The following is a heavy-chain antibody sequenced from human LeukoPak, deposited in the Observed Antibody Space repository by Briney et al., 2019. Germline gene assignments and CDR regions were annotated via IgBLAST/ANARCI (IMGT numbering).Heavy chain of an antibody. Sequence: PGGSLRLSCAASGFTFSDYYMSWIRQAPGKGLEWVSYISSSSSYTNYADSVKGRLTISRDNAKNSLYLQMNSLRAEDTAVYYCARDRGYCSGGSCYPKNFDYWGQGTLVTVSS. CDR3: ARDRGYCSGGSCYPKNFDY. CDR2: ISSSSSYT. V-gene: IGHV3-11*06. J-gene: IGHJ4*02. D-gene: IGHD2-15*01. CDR1: GFTFSDYY.